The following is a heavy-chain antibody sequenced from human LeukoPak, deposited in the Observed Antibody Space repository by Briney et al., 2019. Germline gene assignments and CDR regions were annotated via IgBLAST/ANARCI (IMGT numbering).Heavy chain of an antibody. Sequence: HSGGSLRLSCAASGLSFGSYAMNWVRQAPGKGLEWVSAISGSGGSTYYADSVKGRFTISRDDSKNTLYLQMNSLRVEDTAVYYCARLDGFNYWGQGTLVTASS. D-gene: IGHD5-24*01. J-gene: IGHJ4*02. CDR2: ISGSGGST. CDR1: GLSFGSYA. V-gene: IGHV3-23*01. CDR3: ARLDGFNY.